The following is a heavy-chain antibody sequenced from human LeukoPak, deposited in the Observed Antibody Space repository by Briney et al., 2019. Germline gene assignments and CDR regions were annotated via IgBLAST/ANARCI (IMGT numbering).Heavy chain of an antibody. Sequence: GGSLRLSCAASGFTFSSYAMSWVRQAPGKGLEWVSAISGSGGSTYYADSVKGRFTISRDNSKNTLYLQMNSLRAEDTAVYYCAKDGQQLVLWSKNAFDIWGQGTMVTVSS. CDR3: AKDGQQLVLWSKNAFDI. D-gene: IGHD6-13*01. CDR1: GFTFSSYA. CDR2: ISGSGGST. V-gene: IGHV3-23*01. J-gene: IGHJ3*02.